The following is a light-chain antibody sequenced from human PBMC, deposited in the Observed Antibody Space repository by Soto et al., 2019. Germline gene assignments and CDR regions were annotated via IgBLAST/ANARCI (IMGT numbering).Light chain of an antibody. CDR2: EVA. Sequence: QSVLAQPASVSGSPGRSITISCTGTSRDIGFYNYVSWYQQHPGKAPKLIIYEVAKRPSGVSSRFSGSKSGNTASLTISGLQAEDEADYHCSSYTNTGTLYVFGTGTKGTVL. V-gene: IGLV2-14*01. CDR3: SSYTNTGTLYV. CDR1: SRDIGFYNY. J-gene: IGLJ1*01.